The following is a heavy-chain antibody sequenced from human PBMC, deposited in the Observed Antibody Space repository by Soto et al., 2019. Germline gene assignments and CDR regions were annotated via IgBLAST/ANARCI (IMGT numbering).Heavy chain of an antibody. V-gene: IGHV3-64D*06. CDR3: VKDLGCGGDCAFDY. CDR2: ISTNGDST. CDR1: GFIFSGYV. D-gene: IGHD2-21*02. Sequence: PGGSLRLSCAASGFIFSGYVMHWVRQAPGKGLEYVSVISTNGDSTHYADSVKGRFTISRDNSKNTLYLQMSSLRADDTAVYYCVKDLGCGGDCAFDYWGQGTLVTVSS. J-gene: IGHJ4*02.